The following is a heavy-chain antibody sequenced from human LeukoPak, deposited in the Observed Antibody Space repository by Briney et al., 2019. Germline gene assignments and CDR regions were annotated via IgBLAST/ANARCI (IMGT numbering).Heavy chain of an antibody. D-gene: IGHD6-13*01. CDR3: ARGIADPYSFDS. CDR2: IYSTGST. CDR1: GGSINFYY. J-gene: IGHJ4*02. V-gene: IGHV4-4*07. Sequence: SETLSLTCTVSGGSINFYYWSWIREPAGKGLEWIGRIYSTGSTNYSPSLKSRVTMSVDRSKNQFSLNLSSVTAADTAVYYCARGIADPYSFDSWGQGTLVTVSS.